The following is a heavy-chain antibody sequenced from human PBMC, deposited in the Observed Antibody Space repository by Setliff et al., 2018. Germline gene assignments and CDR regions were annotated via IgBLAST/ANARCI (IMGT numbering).Heavy chain of an antibody. CDR2: IIPIFGTA. Sequence: SVKVSCKASGGTFSSYAISWVRQAPGQGLEWMGGIIPIFGTANYAQKFQGRVTITADESTSTAYMELSSLKSEDTAVYYCARDSRGLVPAAIEGSYYYDGMDVWGQGTTVTVSS. CDR3: ARDSRGLVPAAIEGSYYYDGMDV. J-gene: IGHJ6*02. V-gene: IGHV1-69*13. CDR1: GGTFSSYA. D-gene: IGHD2-2*02.